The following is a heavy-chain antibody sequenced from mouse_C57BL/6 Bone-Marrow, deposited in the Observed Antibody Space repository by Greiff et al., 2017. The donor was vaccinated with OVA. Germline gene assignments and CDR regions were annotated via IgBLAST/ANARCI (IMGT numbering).Heavy chain of an antibody. D-gene: IGHD1-1*01. CDR2: IYPGDGGT. Sequence: QVQLQQSGPELVKPGASVKISCKASGYAFSGSWMNWVKQRPGKGLEWIGRIYPGDGGTNYNGKFKGKATLTADKSSTTAYMQLSSLTSEDSAVYFCASQVYYYGSGFAYWGQGTLVTVSA. CDR3: ASQVYYYGSGFAY. J-gene: IGHJ3*01. CDR1: GYAFSGSW. V-gene: IGHV1-82*01.